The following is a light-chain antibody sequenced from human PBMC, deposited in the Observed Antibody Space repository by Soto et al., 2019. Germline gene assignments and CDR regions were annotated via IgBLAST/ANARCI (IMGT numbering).Light chain of an antibody. CDR2: EGS. CDR1: SSDVGSYNL. Sequence: QSALTQPASVSVSPGQSITISCTGTSSDVGSYNLVSWYQQHPGKAPKLMIYEGSKWPSGVSNRFSGSKSGNTASLTISGLQAEDEADYYCCSYARMFYVFGTGTKVTVL. V-gene: IGLV2-23*01. J-gene: IGLJ1*01. CDR3: CSYARMFYV.